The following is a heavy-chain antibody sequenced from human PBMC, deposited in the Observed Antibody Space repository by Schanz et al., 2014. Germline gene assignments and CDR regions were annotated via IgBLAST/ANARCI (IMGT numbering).Heavy chain of an antibody. J-gene: IGHJ4*02. D-gene: IGHD6-13*01. V-gene: IGHV1-46*01. CDR3: ARGYSNIWSPMAY. Sequence: QVQLVQSGAEVKKPGASVKVSCKASGYTFTVYYMHWVRQAPGQGLEWLGWINPTGGSTSYAQRFQGRVTVTRDTSTSTVYMELSSLRAEDTAVYYCARGYSNIWSPMAYWGQGTLVAVSS. CDR1: GYTFTVYY. CDR2: INPTGGST.